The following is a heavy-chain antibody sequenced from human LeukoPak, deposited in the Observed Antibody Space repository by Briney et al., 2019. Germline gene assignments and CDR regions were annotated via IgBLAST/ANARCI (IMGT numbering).Heavy chain of an antibody. V-gene: IGHV1-2*02. CDR2: INPNSGGT. D-gene: IGHD4-17*01. J-gene: IGHJ3*02. Sequence: ASVKVSCKASGYTFTGYDMHWVRQAPGQGLEWMGWINPNSGGTNYAQQFQGRVTMTRDTSISTAYMELSRLRSDDTAMYYCASVDTTTVTTYGAFDIWGQGTMVTVSS. CDR3: ASVDTTTVTTYGAFDI. CDR1: GYTFTGYD.